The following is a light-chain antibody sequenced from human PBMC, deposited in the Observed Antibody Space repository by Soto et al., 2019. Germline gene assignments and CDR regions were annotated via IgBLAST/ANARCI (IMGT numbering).Light chain of an antibody. CDR2: DAS. V-gene: IGKV1-12*01. Sequence: IQMPQSPSSLSASVGESLTITGRASQGISSWLAWYQQKPGKATKLLIYDASSLESGVPSRFSGSGSGTDFTLTISSLQPEDFATYYCQKSYSTPRTFGQGTKVDIK. J-gene: IGKJ1*01. CDR1: QGISSW. CDR3: QKSYSTPRT.